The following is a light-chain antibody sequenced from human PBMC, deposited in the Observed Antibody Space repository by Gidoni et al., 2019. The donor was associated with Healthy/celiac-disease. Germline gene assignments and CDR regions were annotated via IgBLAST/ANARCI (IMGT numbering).Light chain of an antibody. CDR3: QQANSFPWT. V-gene: IGKV1-12*01. CDR1: QCIRSW. Sequence: DIHMTQSPSSVSASVGDRVTITGRASQCIRSWLAWYQQKPGKAPKLLIYAASSLQSGVPSSFSGSGYGTDFTLTISSLQPEDFATYYCQQANSFPWTFXXXTKVESK. J-gene: IGKJ1*01. CDR2: AAS.